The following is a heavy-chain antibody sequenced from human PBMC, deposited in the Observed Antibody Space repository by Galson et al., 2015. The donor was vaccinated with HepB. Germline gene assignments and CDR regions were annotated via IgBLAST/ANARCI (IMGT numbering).Heavy chain of an antibody. CDR2: IYPGDSDT. J-gene: IGHJ3*02. CDR1: GYSFTNYW. V-gene: IGHV5-51*01. Sequence: QSGAEVKKPGESLKISCKGSGYSFTNYWIGWVRQMPGKGLEWMGIIYPGDSDTAYSPSFQGQVTISADKSISTAYLQWSSLEASDTAMYYCARVIVVTTVDPYAFDIWGQGTMVTVSS. D-gene: IGHD2-2*01. CDR3: ARVIVVTTVDPYAFDI.